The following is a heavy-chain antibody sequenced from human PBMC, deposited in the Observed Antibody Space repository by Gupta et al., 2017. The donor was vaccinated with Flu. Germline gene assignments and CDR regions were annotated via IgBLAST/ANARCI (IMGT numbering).Heavy chain of an antibody. J-gene: IGHJ4*02. CDR2: ISYDGRKK. CDR3: AKKLPESYYSLREH. V-gene: IGHV3-30*18. Sequence: GMDWGRHAPSKGLEGVAYISYDGRKKEYADSVKDRFTVSRANSENRLFPQMNSLRAEDAAVYYCAKKLPESYYSLREHWGQGTLVTVSS. D-gene: IGHD3-10*01.